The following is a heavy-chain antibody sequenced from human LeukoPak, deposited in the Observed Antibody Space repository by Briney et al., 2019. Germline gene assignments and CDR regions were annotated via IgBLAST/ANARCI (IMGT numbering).Heavy chain of an antibody. CDR2: FDPEDGET. J-gene: IGHJ4*02. V-gene: IGHV1-24*01. D-gene: IGHD3-10*01. Sequence: ASVKVSCKVPGYTLTELSMHWVRQAPGKGLEWMGGFDPEDGETIYAQKFQGRVTMTEDTSTDTAYMELSSLRSEDTAVYYCATVGVLWFREGYFDYWGQGTLVTVSS. CDR3: ATVGVLWFREGYFDY. CDR1: GYTLTELS.